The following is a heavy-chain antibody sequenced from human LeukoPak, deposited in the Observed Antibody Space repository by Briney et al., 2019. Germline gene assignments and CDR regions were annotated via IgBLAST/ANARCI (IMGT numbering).Heavy chain of an antibody. Sequence: SETLSLTCAVYGGSFSGYYWSWIRQPPGKGLEWIGEINHSGSTSYNPSLKSRVTISVDTSKNQFSLKLSSVTAADTAVYYCARGRKSYFDYWGQGTLVTVSS. V-gene: IGHV4-34*01. CDR3: ARGRKSYFDY. CDR2: INHSGST. J-gene: IGHJ4*02. CDR1: GGSFSGYY.